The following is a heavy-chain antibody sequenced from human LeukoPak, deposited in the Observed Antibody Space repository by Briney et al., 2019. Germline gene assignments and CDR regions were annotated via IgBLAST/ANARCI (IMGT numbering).Heavy chain of an antibody. J-gene: IGHJ4*02. V-gene: IGHV1-69*01. CDR3: ARGAAAAAKYDY. CDR1: GGTCSSYA. Sequence: GSSVKVSCKASGGTCSSYAISWVRQATGQGLEWMGGIIPIFGTANYAQKFQGRVTITADESTSTAYMELSSLRSEDTAVYYCARGAAAAAKYDYWGQGTLVTVSS. CDR2: IIPIFGTA. D-gene: IGHD6-13*01.